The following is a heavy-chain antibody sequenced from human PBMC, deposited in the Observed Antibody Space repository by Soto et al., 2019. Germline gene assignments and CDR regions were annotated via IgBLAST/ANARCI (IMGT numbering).Heavy chain of an antibody. J-gene: IGHJ2*01. CDR1: GFTFINYA. CDR3: AGKILGSTIRPYYGYGDV. V-gene: IGHV3-23*01. D-gene: IGHD3-16*01. CDR2: IRGGGDAA. Sequence: DVQLLESGGGLVQPGGYLRLSCAGSGFTFINYAMNWVLQVPGKGLEWVSSIRGGGDAAFFLDSVRGRFTISRDNSKNTVTLQMNRLGVDDTAVYYCAGKILGSTIRPYYGYGDVWGRGTVVTVSS.